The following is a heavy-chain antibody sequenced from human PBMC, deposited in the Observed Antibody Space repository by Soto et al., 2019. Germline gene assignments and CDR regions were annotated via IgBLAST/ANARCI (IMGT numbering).Heavy chain of an antibody. D-gene: IGHD3-9*01. V-gene: IGHV1-8*01. Sequence: GASVKVSCKASGYTFTSYDINWVRQATGQGLEWMGWMNPNSGNTGYAQKFQGRVTMTRNTSISTAYMELSSLRSEDTAVYYCATRRTSYYDILTAPGAFDIWAQGKMVTVS. CDR2: MNPNSGNT. J-gene: IGHJ3*02. CDR1: GYTFTSYD. CDR3: ATRRTSYYDILTAPGAFDI.